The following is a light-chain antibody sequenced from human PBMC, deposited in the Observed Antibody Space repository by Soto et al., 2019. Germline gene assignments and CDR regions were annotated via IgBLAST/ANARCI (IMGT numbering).Light chain of an antibody. CDR3: QQYGSSPQT. J-gene: IGKJ1*01. V-gene: IGKV3-20*01. CDR2: GAT. Sequence: IVLTQSPGILSLSPGERATISCRASQSVSSNYLAWYQQKPGQAPRLLIYGATSRATGVPDRFSGSESGTDFTLTVSRLEPEDFAMYYCQQYGSSPQTFGQGTKVDIK. CDR1: QSVSSNY.